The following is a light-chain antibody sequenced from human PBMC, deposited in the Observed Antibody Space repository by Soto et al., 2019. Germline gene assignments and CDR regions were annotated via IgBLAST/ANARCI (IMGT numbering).Light chain of an antibody. J-gene: IGLJ2*01. CDR1: SRDVGAYNY. CDR2: DVS. V-gene: IGLV2-14*03. CDR3: SSYTTSTSVV. Sequence: QSALTQPASVSGSPGQSITISCTGTSRDVGAYNYVSWYQQHPGKAPRLIIYDVSNRPSGVSNRFSASKSGNTASLAISGLQAEDEADYYCSSYTTSTSVVFGGGTKVTVL.